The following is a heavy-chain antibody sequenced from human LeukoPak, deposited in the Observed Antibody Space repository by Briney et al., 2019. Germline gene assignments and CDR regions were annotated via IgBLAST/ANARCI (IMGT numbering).Heavy chain of an antibody. D-gene: IGHD3-10*01. V-gene: IGHV4-30-4*08. J-gene: IGHJ4*02. CDR1: GGSISSGDYS. CDR3: ARAGFGIDY. CDR2: IYYSGST. Sequence: SETLSLTCIVSGGSISSGDYSWTWIRQPQGKGLEWIGYIYYSGSTYYNPSLKSRVSISVDTSKSQFSLKLSSVTAADTAVSYCARAGFGIDYWGQGTLVTVSS.